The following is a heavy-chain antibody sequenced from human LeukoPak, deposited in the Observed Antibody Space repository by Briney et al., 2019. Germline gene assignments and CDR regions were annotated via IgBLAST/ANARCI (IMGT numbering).Heavy chain of an antibody. CDR1: GGSISSYY. V-gene: IGHV4-59*08. J-gene: IGHJ5*02. D-gene: IGHD3-22*01. CDR2: IYYSGST. CDR3: ASIDSSGYSNWFDP. Sequence: KPSETLSLTCTVSGGSISSYYWSWIRQPPGKGLEWIGYIYYSGSTNYNPSLKSRVTISVDTSKNQFSLKLSSVTAADTAVYYCASIDSSGYSNWFDPWGQGTLVTVSS.